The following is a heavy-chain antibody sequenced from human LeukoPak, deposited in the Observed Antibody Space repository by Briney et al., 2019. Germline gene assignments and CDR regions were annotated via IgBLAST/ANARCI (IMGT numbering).Heavy chain of an antibody. CDR1: GGTFSSYA. J-gene: IGHJ3*02. CDR2: IIPIFGTA. V-gene: IGHV1-69*13. D-gene: IGHD2-2*01. Sequence: SVKVSCKASGGTFSSYAISWVRQAPGQGLEWMGGIIPIFGTANYAQKFQGRVTITADESTSTAYMELSSLRSEDTAVYYCASEGERCSSTSCLDAFDIWGQGTMVTVSS. CDR3: ASEGERCSSTSCLDAFDI.